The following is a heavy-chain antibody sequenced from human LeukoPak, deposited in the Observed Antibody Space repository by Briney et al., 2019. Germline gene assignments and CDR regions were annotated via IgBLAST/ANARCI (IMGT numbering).Heavy chain of an antibody. CDR2: IDPSDSYT. J-gene: IGHJ4*02. V-gene: IGHV5-10-1*01. Sequence: GESLKISCKGSGYSFTSYWISWVRQMPGKGLEWMGRIDPSDSYTNYSPSIQGHVTISAGKSISTAYLQWSSLKASDTAMYYCARDIIAAAGNVSYWGQGTLVTVSS. D-gene: IGHD6-13*01. CDR3: ARDIIAAAGNVSY. CDR1: GYSFTSYW.